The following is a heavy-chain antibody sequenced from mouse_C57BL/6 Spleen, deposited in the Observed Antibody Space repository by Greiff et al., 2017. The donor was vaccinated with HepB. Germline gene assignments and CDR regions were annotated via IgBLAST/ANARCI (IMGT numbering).Heavy chain of an antibody. Sequence: DVQLVESGGGLVKPGGSLKLSCAAPGFTFSDYGMHWVRQAPEKGLEWVAYISSGSSTIYYADTVKGRFTISRDNAKNTLFLQMTSLRSEDTAMYYCARRTTVVATSEWYFDVWGTGTTVTVSS. CDR1: GFTFSDYG. CDR3: ARRTTVVATSEWYFDV. V-gene: IGHV5-17*01. D-gene: IGHD1-1*01. CDR2: ISSGSSTI. J-gene: IGHJ1*03.